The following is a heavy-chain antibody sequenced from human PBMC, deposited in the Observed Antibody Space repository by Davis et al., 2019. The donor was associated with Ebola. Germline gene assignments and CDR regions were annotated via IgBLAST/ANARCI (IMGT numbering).Heavy chain of an antibody. CDR3: AREGHTSGHCGCFDD. Sequence: PGGSLRLSCAASGFTFRSYGMHWVRQAPGKGLEWVAVMAIDGSDVKQYTDSVKGRFTISRDNSKNTVHLQMDYLRVDDTAVYYCAREGHTSGHCGCFDDWGQGTLVTVSS. V-gene: IGHV3-30*19. CDR2: MAIDGSDVK. CDR1: GFTFRSYG. J-gene: IGHJ4*02. D-gene: IGHD3-22*01.